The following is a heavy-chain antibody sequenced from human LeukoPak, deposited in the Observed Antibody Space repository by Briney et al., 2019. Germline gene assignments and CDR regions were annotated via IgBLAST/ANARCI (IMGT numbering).Heavy chain of an antibody. CDR2: MNPDSGNT. D-gene: IGHD3-16*02. V-gene: IGHV1-8*01. CDR3: ARSWGVTVSRFDY. CDR1: GYTFTNYD. J-gene: IGHJ4*02. Sequence: ASVKVSCKASGYTFTNYDINWVRQAPGQGLEWMGWMNPDSGNTAYAQNFQGRVTMTTDTSTSTAYMELRSLRSDDTAVYYCARSWGVTVSRFDYWGQGTLVTVSS.